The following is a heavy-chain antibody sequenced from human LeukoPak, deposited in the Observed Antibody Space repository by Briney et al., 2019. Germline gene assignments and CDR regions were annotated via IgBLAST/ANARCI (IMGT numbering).Heavy chain of an antibody. J-gene: IGHJ3*02. V-gene: IGHV3-48*01. Sequence: GGSLRLSCAASGFTFSSQSMNWVRQAPGKGLEWVSYIKSNGDTIYYADSVKVRFTISRDNAKNSLFLQMSSLRAEDTAVYYCARNQYSGKNWGDAFDIWGQGTMVTVSS. CDR3: ARNQYSGKNWGDAFDI. D-gene: IGHD5-12*01. CDR1: GFTFSSQS. CDR2: IKSNGDTI.